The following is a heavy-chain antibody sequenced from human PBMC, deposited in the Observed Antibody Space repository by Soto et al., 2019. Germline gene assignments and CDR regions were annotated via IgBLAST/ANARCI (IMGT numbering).Heavy chain of an antibody. J-gene: IGHJ5*02. D-gene: IGHD3-9*01. Sequence: WASVKVSCKASGYTFTAFYMDWVRQAPGQGLEWMGWVNPNTGVTKYAQKFQGRVTMTRDTSINTAYMELSGLTSDDTAVYYCTTLRLDPWGQGTLVTASS. CDR2: VNPNTGVT. CDR3: TTLRLDP. V-gene: IGHV1-2*02. CDR1: GYTFTAFY.